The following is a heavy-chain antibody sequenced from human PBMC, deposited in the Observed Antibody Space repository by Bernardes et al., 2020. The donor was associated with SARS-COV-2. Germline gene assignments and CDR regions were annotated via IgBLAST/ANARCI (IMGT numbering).Heavy chain of an antibody. D-gene: IGHD6-13*01. V-gene: IGHV3-11*06. J-gene: IGHJ5*02. CDR1: GFSFSDYY. Sequence: GSLRLSCAASGFSFSDYYMSWVRQAPGKGLEWISFISSSTTYTKYADSVKGRFTISRDNAKNSLYLQMNSLRAEDTAVYYCARDKDSSSCWFDPWGQGTLVTVSS. CDR2: ISSSTTYT. CDR3: ARDKDSSSCWFDP.